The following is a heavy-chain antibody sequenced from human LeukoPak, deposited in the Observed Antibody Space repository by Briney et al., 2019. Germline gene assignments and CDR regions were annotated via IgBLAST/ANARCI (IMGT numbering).Heavy chain of an antibody. CDR3: ARGGYGHGFDI. D-gene: IGHD5-12*01. J-gene: IGHJ3*02. Sequence: GGSLRLSCVASGFSFTNYCMHWVRDAPGKGLVWVTSVDSDGSATIYAASVRGRFTISRDNAKNTVFLQMNSLRVEDTAVYYCARGGYGHGFDIWGQGTMVTVSS. V-gene: IGHV3-74*01. CDR2: VDSDGSAT. CDR1: GFSFTNYC.